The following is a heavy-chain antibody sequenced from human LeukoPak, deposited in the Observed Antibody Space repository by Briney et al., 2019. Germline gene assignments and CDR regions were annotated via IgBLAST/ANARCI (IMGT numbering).Heavy chain of an antibody. CDR3: ARVEMAGTTAY. V-gene: IGHV3-21*01. CDR2: VSSSSSYI. D-gene: IGHD1-7*01. J-gene: IGHJ4*02. Sequence: GGSLRLSCAASGFILSDYDINWVRQAPGKGLEWVSSVSSSSSYIYYADSVKGRFTISRDNAKNSLYLQMNSLRAEDTAVYYCARVEMAGTTAYWGQGTLVTVSS. CDR1: GFILSDYD.